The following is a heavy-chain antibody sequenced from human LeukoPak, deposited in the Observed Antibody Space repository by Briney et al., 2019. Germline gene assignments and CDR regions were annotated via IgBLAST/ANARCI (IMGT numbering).Heavy chain of an antibody. V-gene: IGHV1-2*02. CDR2: INPNSGGT. Sequence: GASVKVSCKASGYTFTGYYMHWVRQAPGQGLEWMGWINPNSGGTNYAQKFQGRVTMTRDTSISTAYMELSRLRSDDTAVYYCARGVAVVVPAARNWFGPWGQGTLVTVSS. CDR3: ARGVAVVVPAARNWFGP. CDR1: GYTFTGYY. D-gene: IGHD2-2*01. J-gene: IGHJ5*02.